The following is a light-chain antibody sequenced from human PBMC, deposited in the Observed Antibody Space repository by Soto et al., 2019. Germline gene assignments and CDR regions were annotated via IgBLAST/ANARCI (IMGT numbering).Light chain of an antibody. J-gene: IGKJ4*01. V-gene: IGKV1-5*01. CDR2: DAS. Sequence: DITMTQSPSTLSASVGDRVTITCRASQSISSWLAWYQQKPGKASKLLIYDASSLESGVPSRFSGSGSGTDFTLTISRLEPEDFAVYYCQQYASSRSTFGGGTKVDIK. CDR3: QQYASSRST. CDR1: QSISSW.